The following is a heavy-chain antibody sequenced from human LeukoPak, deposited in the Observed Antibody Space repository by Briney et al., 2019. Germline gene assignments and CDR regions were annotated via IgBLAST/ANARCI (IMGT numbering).Heavy chain of an antibody. CDR3: ATNSDDYGDYYDY. CDR2: ISWNSGSI. Sequence: GGSLRLSCAASGFTFDDYAMHWVRQAPGKGLEWVSGISWNSGSIGYADSVKGRFTISRDNAKNSLYLQMNSLRAEDTAVYYCATNSDDYGDYYDYWGQGTLVTVSS. CDR1: GFTFDDYA. J-gene: IGHJ4*02. V-gene: IGHV3-9*01. D-gene: IGHD4-17*01.